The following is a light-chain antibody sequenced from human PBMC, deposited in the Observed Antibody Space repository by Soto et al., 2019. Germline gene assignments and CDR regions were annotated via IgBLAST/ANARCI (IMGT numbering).Light chain of an antibody. CDR1: SSDVGAYNY. CDR2: EVT. Sequence: QSALTQPASVSGSPGQSITISCTGTSSDVGAYNYVSWYQQHPGKAPKLIIYEVTYRPSGVSNRFSGSKSVNTASLTISGLQAEDEADYYCNSYTTSSTLVFGTGTKVTVL. V-gene: IGLV2-14*01. J-gene: IGLJ1*01. CDR3: NSYTTSSTLV.